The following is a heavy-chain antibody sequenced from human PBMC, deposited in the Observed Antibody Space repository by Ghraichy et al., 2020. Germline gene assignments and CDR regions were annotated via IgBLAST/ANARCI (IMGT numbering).Heavy chain of an antibody. CDR2: INHSGST. D-gene: IGHD6-19*01. Sequence: SETLSLTCAVYGGSFSGYYWSWIRQPPGKGLEWIGEINHSGSTNYNPSLKSRVTISVDTSKNQFSLKLSSVTAADTAVYYCARSLQWGWYRIERSFDIWGQGTMVTVSS. J-gene: IGHJ3*02. CDR3: ARSLQWGWYRIERSFDI. V-gene: IGHV4-34*01. CDR1: GGSFSGYY.